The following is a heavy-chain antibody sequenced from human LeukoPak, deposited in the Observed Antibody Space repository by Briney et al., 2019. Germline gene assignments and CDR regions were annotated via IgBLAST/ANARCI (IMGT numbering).Heavy chain of an antibody. CDR2: ISSSSSTI. V-gene: IGHV3-48*01. J-gene: IGHJ4*02. CDR3: ARSRLVVVAATVVY. Sequence: PGGSLRLSCAASGFTFSSYSMNWVRQAPGKGLEWVSYISSSSSTIYYADSVKGRFTISRDNAKNSLYLQMNSLRAEDTAVYYCARSRLVVVAATVVYWGQGTLVTVSS. D-gene: IGHD2-15*01. CDR1: GFTFSSYS.